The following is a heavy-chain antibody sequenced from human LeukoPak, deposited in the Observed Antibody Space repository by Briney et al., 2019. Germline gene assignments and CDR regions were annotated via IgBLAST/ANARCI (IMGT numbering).Heavy chain of an antibody. CDR1: GYTFTGYY. Sequence: SVKVSCKASGYTFTGYYIHWVRQAPGQGLEWMGRIIPILGIANYAQKFQGRVTITADKSTSTAYMELSSLRSEDTAVYYCATYYYDSSGYYLKYFQHWGQGTLVTVSS. CDR3: ATYYYDSSGYYLKYFQH. D-gene: IGHD3-22*01. V-gene: IGHV1-69*02. CDR2: IIPILGIA. J-gene: IGHJ1*01.